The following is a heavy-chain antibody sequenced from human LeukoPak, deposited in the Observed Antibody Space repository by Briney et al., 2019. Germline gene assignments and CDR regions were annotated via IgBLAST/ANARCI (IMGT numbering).Heavy chain of an antibody. D-gene: IGHD6-13*01. CDR2: INWNGDRT. CDR3: TRGNVAAATAILYFDY. CDR1: GFTFDDHG. J-gene: IGHJ4*02. V-gene: IGHV3-20*01. Sequence: GGSLRLSCAASGFTFDDHGVSWVRQAPGKGLEWVSGINWNGDRTGYADSVKGRFTISRDNAKNSLYLQMNSLRAEDTALYHCTRGNVAAATAILYFDYWGQGTLVTVSS.